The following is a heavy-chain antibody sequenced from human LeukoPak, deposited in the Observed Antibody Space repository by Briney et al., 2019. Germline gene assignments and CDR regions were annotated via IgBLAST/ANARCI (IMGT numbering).Heavy chain of an antibody. J-gene: IGHJ3*02. D-gene: IGHD1-26*01. V-gene: IGHV3-9*03. CDR2: ISWNSGTI. Sequence: PGRSLRLSCAASGFTFDNYVMHWVRQAPGKGLEWVSGISWNSGTIGYADSVKGRFSISRDNAKNSLYLQMNSLRAEDMALYYCTRGQGYYVGGFDIWGQGTMVTVSS. CDR3: TRGQGYYVGGFDI. CDR1: GFTFDNYV.